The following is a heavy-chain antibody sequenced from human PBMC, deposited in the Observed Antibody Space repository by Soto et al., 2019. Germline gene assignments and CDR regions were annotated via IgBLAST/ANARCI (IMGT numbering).Heavy chain of an antibody. J-gene: IGHJ4*02. CDR3: SRGRYLDSCDYLVANLPFDH. Sequence: EVQLLESGGALVQPGGSLRLSCAASGFTFNSYVMTWVRQAPGEGLEWVSSISRSGRGSAYYADSVKGRFTISRDNSENTLSLQMNNLRDEDTALYYCSRGRYLDSCDYLVANLPFDHWGLGTLVTVSS. CDR1: GFTFNSYV. V-gene: IGHV3-23*01. CDR2: ISRSGRGSA. D-gene: IGHD3-22*01.